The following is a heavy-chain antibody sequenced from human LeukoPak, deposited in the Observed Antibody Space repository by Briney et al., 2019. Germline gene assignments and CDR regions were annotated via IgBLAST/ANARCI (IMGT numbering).Heavy chain of an antibody. V-gene: IGHV4-59*01. D-gene: IGHD1-26*01. CDR3: ARTIKSGNYYWFDP. Sequence: PSETLSLTCTVSGGSISNYYWSWIRQPPGEGLEWIGFISYTGSTNYNPSLKSRVTVFVDTSKNQFSLKVTSLTAADTAVYYCARTIKSGNYYWFDPWGRGTLVTVSS. CDR1: GGSISNYY. CDR2: ISYTGST. J-gene: IGHJ5*02.